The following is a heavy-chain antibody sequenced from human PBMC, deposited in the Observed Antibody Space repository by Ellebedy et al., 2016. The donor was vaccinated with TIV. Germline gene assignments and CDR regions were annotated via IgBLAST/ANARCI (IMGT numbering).Heavy chain of an antibody. CDR1: GGSITSGDYY. J-gene: IGHJ5*02. V-gene: IGHV4-30-4*01. CDR3: ARGSSTYSSFDT. D-gene: IGHD4-11*01. CDR2: IYYNGNT. Sequence: SETLSLXXSVSGGSITSGDYYWSWIRQPPGKGLEWIGHIYYNGNTNYNPSLKSRLTISLDTSKNQISLKLTSVTAADTAVYYCARGSSTYSSFDTWGQGTLVTVSS.